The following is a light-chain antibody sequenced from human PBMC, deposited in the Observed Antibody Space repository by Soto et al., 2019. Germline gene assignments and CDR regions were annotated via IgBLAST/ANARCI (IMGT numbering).Light chain of an antibody. CDR1: QSIVSNY. Sequence: EIVLTQSTGTLSLSPGERATLSCKASQSIVSNYLAWYQRRPGQAPRLLIYGSSSRATDIPARFSGSGSGTDLTLTITRLESEYFAVYYCQQYGSSPTTFGQGTKVEFK. J-gene: IGKJ1*01. CDR2: GSS. V-gene: IGKV3-20*01. CDR3: QQYGSSPTT.